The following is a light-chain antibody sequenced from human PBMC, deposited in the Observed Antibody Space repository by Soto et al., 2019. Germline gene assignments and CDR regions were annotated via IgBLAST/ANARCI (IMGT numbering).Light chain of an antibody. Sequence: DIQMTQSLSSVSASVGDRVTITCRASQSISSWLAWYQQKPGTVPRLLLYAASSLQSGVPSRFSGSGAGTEFTLTISSLQPEDFGTYYCQQGDSFPITFGQGTRLEIK. CDR1: QSISSW. CDR2: AAS. V-gene: IGKV1-12*01. J-gene: IGKJ5*01. CDR3: QQGDSFPIT.